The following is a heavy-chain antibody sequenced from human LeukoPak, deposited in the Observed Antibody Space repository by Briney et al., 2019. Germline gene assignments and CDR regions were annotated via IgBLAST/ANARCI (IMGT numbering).Heavy chain of an antibody. Sequence: GGSLRLSCAASGFTFSKYWMLWVRQAPGKGLESVSRINTDGTVTTYADSVKGRFTDSRDNADNTMFLQMNSVRDEDTAVYYCATKQWLAPPPDSWGQGTPVTVSS. CDR1: GFTFSKYW. D-gene: IGHD6-19*01. CDR3: ATKQWLAPPPDS. CDR2: INTDGTVT. V-gene: IGHV3-74*01. J-gene: IGHJ4*02.